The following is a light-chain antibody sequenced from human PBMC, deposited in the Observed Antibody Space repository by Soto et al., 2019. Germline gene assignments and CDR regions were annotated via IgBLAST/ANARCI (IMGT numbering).Light chain of an antibody. J-gene: IGLJ1*01. V-gene: IGLV2-23*01. Sequence: QSVLTQPASVSGSPGQSITISCTGTSSDVGTYNLVSWYQQHPGKAPKLMLYEGSKRPSGVSNRFSGSNSGNTASLTISGLQAEDEADYYCCSYAAGSAPYVFGTGTKVT. CDR3: CSYAAGSAPYV. CDR1: SSDVGTYNL. CDR2: EGS.